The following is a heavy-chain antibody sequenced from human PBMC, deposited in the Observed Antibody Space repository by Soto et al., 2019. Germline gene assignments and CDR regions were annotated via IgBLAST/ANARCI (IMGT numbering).Heavy chain of an antibody. D-gene: IGHD3-22*01. J-gene: IGHJ5*02. CDR2: IYYSGRT. CDR1: GGSISXXXXX. Sequence: QVQLQESGPGLVKPSQTXXXTXNVSGGSISXXXXXXXXXXXXXXXGLXWIGYIYYSGRTYYNPSHKSRVTISVDTSKNQFSLKLSSVTAADTAVYYCARAGVAHTLTVGLNWFDPWGQGTLVTVSS. V-gene: IGHV4-31*03. CDR3: ARAGVAHTLTVGLNWFDP.